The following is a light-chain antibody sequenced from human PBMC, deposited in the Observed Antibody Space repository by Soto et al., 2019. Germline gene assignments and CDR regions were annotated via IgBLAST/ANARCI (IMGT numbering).Light chain of an antibody. Sequence: QSALTQPASVSGSPGQSITISCTGTSSDVGGYNYVSWYQQHPGKAPKLMIYDVSNRPSGVSNRFSGSKSGNTASLTISGLQAEDAADYYCGSYTSSSTLYVFGTGTKVTVL. CDR2: DVS. CDR1: SSDVGGYNY. CDR3: GSYTSSSTLYV. J-gene: IGLJ1*01. V-gene: IGLV2-14*01.